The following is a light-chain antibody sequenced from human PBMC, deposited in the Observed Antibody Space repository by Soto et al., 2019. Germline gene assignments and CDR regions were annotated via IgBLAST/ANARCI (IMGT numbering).Light chain of an antibody. CDR1: ISDVGGYNY. J-gene: IGLJ2*01. V-gene: IGLV2-14*01. CDR3: SSYTSSNALV. CDR2: EVS. Sequence: QSALTQPASVSGSPGQSITISCTGTISDVGGYNYVSWYQQHPDKAPKLMIYEVSNRPSGVSNRFSGSKSGNTASLTTSGLQADDEADYYCSSYTSSNALVFGGGTKLTVL.